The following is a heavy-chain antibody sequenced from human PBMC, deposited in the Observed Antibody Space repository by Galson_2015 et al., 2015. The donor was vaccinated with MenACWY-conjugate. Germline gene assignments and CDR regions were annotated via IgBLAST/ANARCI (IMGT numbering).Heavy chain of an antibody. D-gene: IGHD2-15*01. CDR3: VKGWWLDD. V-gene: IGHV3-21*01. CDR1: GFSFTSYT. Sequence: SLRLSCAASGFSFTSYTMNWVRQAPGKGLERLSSISSTSAYIFYADSVKGRFTVSRDNAKNSVFLQMNSLRDEDTALYYCVKGWWLDDWGQGSLVTVSS. J-gene: IGHJ4*02. CDR2: ISSTSAYI.